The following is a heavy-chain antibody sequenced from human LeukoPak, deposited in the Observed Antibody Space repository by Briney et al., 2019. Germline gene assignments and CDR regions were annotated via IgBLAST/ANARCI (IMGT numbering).Heavy chain of an antibody. CDR2: INPSGGST. D-gene: IGHD3-10*01. V-gene: IGHV1-46*01. CDR1: GYTFTNYY. Sequence: GASVKVSCKASGYTFTNYYMHWVRQAPGQGLEWMGIINPSGGSTSYAQKFQGRVTMTRDTSTSTVYMELSSLRSEDTAVYYCARDRRSYDPGDRPNWFDPWGQGTLVTVSS. J-gene: IGHJ5*02. CDR3: ARDRRSYDPGDRPNWFDP.